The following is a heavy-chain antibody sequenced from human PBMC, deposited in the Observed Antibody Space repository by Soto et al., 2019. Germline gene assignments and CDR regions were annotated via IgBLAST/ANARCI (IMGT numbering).Heavy chain of an antibody. CDR3: ARHLDYYDSSGYYNWFDP. CDR1: GGPISSYY. V-gene: IGHV4-59*08. D-gene: IGHD3-22*01. CDR2: IYYSGST. J-gene: IGHJ5*02. Sequence: SETLSLTCTVSGGPISSYYWSWIRQPPGKGLEWIGYIYYSGSTNYNPSLKSRVTISVDTSKNQFSLKLSSVTAADTAVYYCARHLDYYDSSGYYNWFDPWGEGTLVTVSS.